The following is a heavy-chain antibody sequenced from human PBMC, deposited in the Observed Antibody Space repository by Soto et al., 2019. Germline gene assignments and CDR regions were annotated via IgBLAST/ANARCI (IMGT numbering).Heavy chain of an antibody. D-gene: IGHD3-10*01. CDR3: ARVRREFDTSGPVDD. V-gene: IGHV4-30-2*01. J-gene: IGHJ4*02. CDR2: IYFGGST. CDR1: GGSISSGDYS. Sequence: SETLSLTCAVSGGSISSGDYSWNWIRQPPGKGLEWIGYIYFGGSTYYNPSLQSRVTMSVDRSRNQFSLKLNSVTAADTAVYYCARVRREFDTSGPVDDWGQGTLVTVSS.